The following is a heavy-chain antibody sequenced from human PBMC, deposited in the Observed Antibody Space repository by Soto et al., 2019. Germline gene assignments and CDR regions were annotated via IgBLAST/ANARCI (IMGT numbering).Heavy chain of an antibody. CDR3: ERQNWNYEVLNWLDP. CDR1: GYSFTSYW. CDR2: IYPGDSDT. Sequence: LGESLKISCKGSGYSFTSYWIGWVRQMPGKGLEWMGIIYPGDSDTRYSPSFQGQVTISADKSISTAYLQWSSLKASDTAMYYCERQNWNYEVLNWLDPWGQGPRVTVYS. V-gene: IGHV5-51*01. D-gene: IGHD1-7*01. J-gene: IGHJ5*02.